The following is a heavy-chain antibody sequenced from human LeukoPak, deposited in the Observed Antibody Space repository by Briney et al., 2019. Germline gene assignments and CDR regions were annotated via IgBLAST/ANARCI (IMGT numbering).Heavy chain of an antibody. CDR3: ARPYSYGTQS. CDR2: INHSGST. V-gene: IGHV4-34*01. CDR1: GGSFSGYY. J-gene: IGHJ4*02. Sequence: PSETLSITCAVYGGSFSGYYWSWIRQPPGKGLEWIGEINHSGSTNYNPSLKSRVTISVDTSKNQFSLKLSSVTAADTAVYYCARPYSYGTQSWGQRTLATVSS. D-gene: IGHD5-18*01.